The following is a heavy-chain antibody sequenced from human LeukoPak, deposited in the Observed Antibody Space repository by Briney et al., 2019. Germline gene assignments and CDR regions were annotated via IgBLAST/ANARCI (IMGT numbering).Heavy chain of an antibody. Sequence: PSQTLSLTCTVSGGSISSGSYYWSWIRQPAGKGLEWIGRIYTSGSTNYNPSLKSRVTISVYTSKNQFSLKLSSVTAADTAVYYCARAGYCSSTSCYWYYYYYMDVWGKGTTVTVSS. V-gene: IGHV4-61*02. CDR2: IYTSGST. CDR3: ARAGYCSSTSCYWYYYYYMDV. CDR1: GGSISSGSYY. J-gene: IGHJ6*03. D-gene: IGHD2-2*01.